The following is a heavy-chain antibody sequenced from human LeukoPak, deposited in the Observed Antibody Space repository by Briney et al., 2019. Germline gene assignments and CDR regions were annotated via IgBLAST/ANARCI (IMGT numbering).Heavy chain of an antibody. V-gene: IGHV4-34*01. CDR1: GGSFSGYY. CDR2: INHSGST. D-gene: IGHD3-10*01. J-gene: IGHJ3*01. CDR3: AKSNGYGLVDV. Sequence: SETLSLTCAVYGGSFSGYYWSWIRQPPGKGLEWIGEINHSGSTNYNPSLKSRVTISLDTSRNQFSLKLNSVTAADTAVYYCAKSNGYGLVDVWGQGTMVTVSS.